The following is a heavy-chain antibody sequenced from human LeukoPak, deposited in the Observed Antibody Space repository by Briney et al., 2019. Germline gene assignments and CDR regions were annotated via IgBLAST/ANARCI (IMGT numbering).Heavy chain of an antibody. Sequence: GGSLRLSCSAPAFPFSSYAMHWVRQAPGKGLDYVSAISDSGGSTYYADSVKGRFTISRDNSKNTLYLQMSSLRAEDTAVYFCVRGYSFGPYGMDVWGQGTTVTVSS. J-gene: IGHJ6*02. CDR2: ISDSGGST. CDR3: VRGYSFGPYGMDV. V-gene: IGHV3-64D*09. CDR1: AFPFSSYA. D-gene: IGHD2-15*01.